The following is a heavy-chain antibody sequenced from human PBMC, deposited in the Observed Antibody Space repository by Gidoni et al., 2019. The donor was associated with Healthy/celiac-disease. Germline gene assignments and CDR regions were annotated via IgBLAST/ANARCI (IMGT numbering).Heavy chain of an antibody. V-gene: IGHV3-21*01. CDR3: ARERVGDYGDYVRIFKPYYYYGMDV. D-gene: IGHD4-17*01. J-gene: IGHJ6*02. CDR2: ISSSSSYI. Sequence: YSMNWVRQAPGKGLEWVSSISSSSSYIYYADSVKGRFTISRDNAKNSLYLQMNSLRAEDTAVYYCARERVGDYGDYVRIFKPYYYYGMDVWGQGTTVTVSS. CDR1: YS.